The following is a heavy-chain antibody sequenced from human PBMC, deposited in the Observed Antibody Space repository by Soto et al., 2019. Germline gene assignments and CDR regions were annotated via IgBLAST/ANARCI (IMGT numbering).Heavy chain of an antibody. D-gene: IGHD2-15*01. V-gene: IGHV3-73*01. CDR3: IAYCSSGSSSTTYIDS. J-gene: IGHJ4*02. CDR2: IRSKANNYAT. CDR1: GLTFSVSA. Sequence: GGCLRLSCAASGLTFSVSAMHWFRQASGKGLEWVGRIRSKANNYATAYAASVKGRFTISRDDSKNTAYLQMNSLKTEDTAVYYCIAYCSSGSSSTTYIDSRGQRNRLTVSS.